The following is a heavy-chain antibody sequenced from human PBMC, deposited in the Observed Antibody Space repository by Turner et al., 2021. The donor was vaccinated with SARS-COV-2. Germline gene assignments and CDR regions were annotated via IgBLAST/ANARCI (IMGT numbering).Heavy chain of an antibody. CDR3: TGGIAGDS. CDR2: IRSKSYGGTT. D-gene: IGHD6-13*01. V-gene: IGHV3-49*03. Sequence: EVQLVESGGGLVQPGRSLRLSCTASGFTFGNYGMSWFRQAPGKGLEWVSFIRSKSYGGTTEYAASVKGRFTISRDDSKSIAYLQMNSLKTEDTVVYYCTGGIAGDSWGQGTLVTVSS. J-gene: IGHJ4*02. CDR1: GFTFGNYG.